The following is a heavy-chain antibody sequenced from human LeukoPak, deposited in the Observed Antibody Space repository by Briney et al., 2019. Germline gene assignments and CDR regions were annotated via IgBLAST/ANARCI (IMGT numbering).Heavy chain of an antibody. Sequence: GGSLRLSCAISGFIFNTNGMNWVRQSPGKGLEWLATIAGGDESTYYADSVKGRFAISRDNSKNTVFLHMNSLRVEDTAVYYCARGVYWILDYWGQGTPVTVSS. D-gene: IGHD1-1*01. V-gene: IGHV3-23*01. CDR3: ARGVYWILDY. CDR2: IAGGDEST. J-gene: IGHJ4*02. CDR1: GFIFNTNG.